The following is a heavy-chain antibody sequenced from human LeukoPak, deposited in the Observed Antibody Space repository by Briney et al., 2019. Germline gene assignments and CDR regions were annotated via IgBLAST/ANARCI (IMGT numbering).Heavy chain of an antibody. CDR3: TRDRGWQQFDY. D-gene: IGHD5-24*01. V-gene: IGHV3-7*01. J-gene: IGHJ4*02. Sequence: GGSLRLSCAASGFIVSTNYISWVRQAPGKGLERVAHIKEDGSETYYVDSVKGRFTISRDNAKNSLYLQMSSLRDDDTAVYYCTRDRGWQQFDYWGQGTLVTVSS. CDR1: GFIVSTNY. CDR2: IKEDGSET.